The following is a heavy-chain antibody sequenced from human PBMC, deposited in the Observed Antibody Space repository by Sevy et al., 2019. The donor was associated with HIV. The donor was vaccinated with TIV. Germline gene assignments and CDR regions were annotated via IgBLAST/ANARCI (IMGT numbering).Heavy chain of an antibody. CDR1: GYIFGIYD. CDR3: ARGRAPDNGRYYFDS. CDR2: ITPYSGDK. Sequence: ASVKVSCKASGYIFGIYDISWVRQAPGQGLEWMGWITPYSGDKNYAQILQGRVTMTTDTSTRTSYMELSSLTSDDAGVYYCARGRAPDNGRYYFDSWAQGTLVTVSS. V-gene: IGHV1-18*01. J-gene: IGHJ4*02. D-gene: IGHD1-26*01.